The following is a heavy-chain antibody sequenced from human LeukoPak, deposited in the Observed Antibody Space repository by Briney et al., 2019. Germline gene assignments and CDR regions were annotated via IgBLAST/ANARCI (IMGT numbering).Heavy chain of an antibody. CDR2: TVLGSGDT. CDR3: AAGFSNRGYIY. Sequence: SVKVSCKASGLTFRTSAMQWVRQTRGEGLEWIGWTVLGSGDTNYAQSLKERVTITRDMSTSTAYMELSSLRSEDTAMYYCAAGFSNRGYIYWGQGTLVTVSS. J-gene: IGHJ4*02. D-gene: IGHD6-13*01. CDR1: GLTFRTSA. V-gene: IGHV1-58*02.